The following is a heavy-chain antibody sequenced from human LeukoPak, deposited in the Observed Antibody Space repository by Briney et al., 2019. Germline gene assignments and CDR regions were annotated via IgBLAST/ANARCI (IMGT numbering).Heavy chain of an antibody. CDR3: AREPRHQDS. V-gene: IGHV1-8*01. J-gene: IGHJ4*02. CDR1: GYAFTSYD. CDR2: MNPNSGNT. Sequence: ASVKVSCKASGYAFTSYDINWGRQATGQGLEWMGYMNPNSGNTGSAQKFQGRVTMTRNTSISTAYMELSRLRSEDTAVYCAREPRHQDSWGQGTLVTVSS. D-gene: IGHD1-26*01.